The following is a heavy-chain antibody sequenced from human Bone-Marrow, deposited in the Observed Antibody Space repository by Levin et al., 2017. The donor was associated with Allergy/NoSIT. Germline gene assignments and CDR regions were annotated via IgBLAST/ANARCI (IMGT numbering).Heavy chain of an antibody. Sequence: SGPTLVKPTQTLTLTCTFSGFSISPSEVCVGWIRQPPGRGLEWLALIDWDDDQYYSDSLKTRLTISKDTSKNQVVLTMTNMDPVDTATYYCARTTGIAVIGDAFDVWGQGTMVTVSP. D-gene: IGHD6-19*01. J-gene: IGHJ3*01. CDR1: GFSISPSEVC. V-gene: IGHV2-70*18. CDR2: IDWDDDQ. CDR3: ARTTGIAVIGDAFDV.